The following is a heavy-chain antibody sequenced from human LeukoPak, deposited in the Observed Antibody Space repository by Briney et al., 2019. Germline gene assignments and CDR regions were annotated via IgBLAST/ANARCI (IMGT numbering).Heavy chain of an antibody. J-gene: IGHJ3*02. V-gene: IGHV4-30-2*01. Sequence: PSQTLSLTCTVSGGSISSGGYYWSWIRQPPGKGPEWIGYIYHSGSTYYNPSLKSRVTISIDRSKNQFSLKLSSVTAADTAVYYCARYKDIVVVPAATYAFDIWGQGTMVTVSS. CDR1: GGSISSGGYY. CDR2: IYHSGST. CDR3: ARYKDIVVVPAATYAFDI. D-gene: IGHD2-2*01.